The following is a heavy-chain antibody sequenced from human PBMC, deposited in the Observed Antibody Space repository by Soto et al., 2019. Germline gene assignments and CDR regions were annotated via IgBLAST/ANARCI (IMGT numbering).Heavy chain of an antibody. D-gene: IGHD6-13*01. J-gene: IGHJ4*02. V-gene: IGHV3-30-3*01. CDR1: GFTFSSYA. Sequence: GGSLRLSCAASGFTFSSYAMHWVRQAPGKGLEWVAVISYDGSNKYYADSVKGRFTISRDNSKNTLYLQMNSLRAEDTAVYYCARVDPYSSSWYHYFDYWGQGTLVTVSS. CDR2: ISYDGSNK. CDR3: ARVDPYSSSWYHYFDY.